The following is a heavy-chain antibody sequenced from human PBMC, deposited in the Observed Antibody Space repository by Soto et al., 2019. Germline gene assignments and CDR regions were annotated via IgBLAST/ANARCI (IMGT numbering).Heavy chain of an antibody. CDR2: ISANNGTT. Sequence: ASVKVSCKASGYTFTSYGISWVRQAPGQGLEWMGGISANNGTTNYAQKFQGRVTMTADESTSTAYMELSSLRSEDTAVYYCASDHHYDKAYYGMDVWGQGTTVTVSS. J-gene: IGHJ6*02. D-gene: IGHD3-22*01. CDR1: GYTFTSYG. CDR3: ASDHHYDKAYYGMDV. V-gene: IGHV1-18*01.